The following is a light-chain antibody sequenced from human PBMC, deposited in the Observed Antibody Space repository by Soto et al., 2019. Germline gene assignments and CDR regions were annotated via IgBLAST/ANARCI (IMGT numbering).Light chain of an antibody. V-gene: IGKV1-5*03. CDR1: QSVDSW. CDR3: QQYNYYPWT. CDR2: HSS. J-gene: IGKJ1*01. Sequence: DIQMTQSPSTLSASVGDRVILTCRASQSVDSWLAWYQQKPGKAPKLLIYHSSTLESGVPSRFSGSGFRTDFTLTISCLQPDDFATYYCQQYNYYPWTFGQGTKVDIK.